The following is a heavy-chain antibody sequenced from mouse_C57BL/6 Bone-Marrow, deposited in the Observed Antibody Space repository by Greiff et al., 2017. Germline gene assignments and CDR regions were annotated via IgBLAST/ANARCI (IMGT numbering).Heavy chain of an antibody. V-gene: IGHV5-6*01. Sequence: EVQVVESGGDLVKPGGSLKLSCAASGFTFSSYGMSWVRQTPDKRLEWVATISSGGSYTYYPDSVKGRFTISRDNAKNTLYLQMSSLKSEDTAMYYCARGRGQLSYFDYWGQGTTLTVSS. D-gene: IGHD3-2*02. CDR2: ISSGGSYT. CDR1: GFTFSSYG. J-gene: IGHJ2*01. CDR3: ARGRGQLSYFDY.